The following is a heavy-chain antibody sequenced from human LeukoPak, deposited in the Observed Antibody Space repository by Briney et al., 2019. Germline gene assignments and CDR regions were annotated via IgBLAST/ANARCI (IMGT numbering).Heavy chain of an antibody. CDR3: TRDFWFGESGAGGYFDY. V-gene: IGHV3-30*04. CDR1: GFTFSSYA. D-gene: IGHD3-10*01. CDR2: ISNDGSNK. Sequence: GRSLRLSCAASGFTFSSYAMHWVRQAPGKGLEWVAVISNDGSNKYYADSVKGRFTISRDNSKNTLYLQMNSLRAEDTAVYYCTRDFWFGESGAGGYFDYWGQGTLVTVSS. J-gene: IGHJ4*02.